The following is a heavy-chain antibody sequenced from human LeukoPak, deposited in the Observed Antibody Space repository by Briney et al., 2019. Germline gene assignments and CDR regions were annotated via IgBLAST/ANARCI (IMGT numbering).Heavy chain of an antibody. CDR2: IYSGGST. Sequence: PGGSLRLSCAASGFTVSSNYMSRVRQDPGKGLEWVSVIYSGGSTYYADSVKGRFTISRHNSKNTLYLQMNSLRAEDTAVYYCATTVTTRYYYGMDVWGQGTTVTVSS. CDR1: GFTVSSNY. D-gene: IGHD4-11*01. J-gene: IGHJ6*02. V-gene: IGHV3-53*04. CDR3: ATTVTTRYYYGMDV.